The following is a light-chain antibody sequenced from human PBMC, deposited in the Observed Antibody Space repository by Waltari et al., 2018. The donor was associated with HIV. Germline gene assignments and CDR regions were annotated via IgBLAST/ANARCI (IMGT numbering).Light chain of an antibody. CDR3: QQTYSPPRT. J-gene: IGKJ5*01. Sequence: DIRMTQSPPSLSPSVGDTVTFTCRAIPPIYNYVQWYQHTPGQVPTLLIYLASTVHSGVPPRVSGSVSGTSFSLTLSGVQPDDVATYCCQQTYSPPRTFGQGTRLE. V-gene: IGKV1-39*01. CDR2: LAS. CDR1: PPIYNY.